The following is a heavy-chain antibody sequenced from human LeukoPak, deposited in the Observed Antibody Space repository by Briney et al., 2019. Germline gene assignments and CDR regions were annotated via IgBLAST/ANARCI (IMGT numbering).Heavy chain of an antibody. CDR3: AGSNYYGSGSYYPPSY. CDR2: IYTSGST. CDR1: GGSISSGSYY. Sequence: PSETLSLTCTVSGGSISSGSYYWSWIRQPAGKGLEWIGRIYTSGSTNYNPSLKSRVTISVDTSKNQFSLKLSSVTAADTAVYYCAGSNYYGSGSYYPPSYWGQGTLVTVSS. V-gene: IGHV4-61*02. D-gene: IGHD3-10*01. J-gene: IGHJ4*02.